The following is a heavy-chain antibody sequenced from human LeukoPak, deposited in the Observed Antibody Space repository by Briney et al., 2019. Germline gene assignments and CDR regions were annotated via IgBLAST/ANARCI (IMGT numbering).Heavy chain of an antibody. D-gene: IGHD1-26*01. Sequence: PSQTLSLTCTVSGGSISSGGYYWSWIRQPPGKGLEWIGYIYHSGSTYYNPSLKSRVTISVDTSKNQFSLKMTSVNVADTAVYYCARLWGGGTYSIDYWGQGTLVTVSS. CDR3: ARLWGGGTYSIDY. J-gene: IGHJ4*02. CDR2: IYHSGST. CDR1: GGSISSGGYY. V-gene: IGHV4-30-2*05.